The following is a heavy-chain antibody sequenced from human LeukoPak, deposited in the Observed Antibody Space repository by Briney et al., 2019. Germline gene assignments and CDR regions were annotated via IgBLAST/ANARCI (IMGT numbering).Heavy chain of an antibody. CDR2: ISGSGGST. V-gene: IGHV3-23*01. Sequence: GGSLRLSCAASGFIFSSYAMSWVRQAPGKGLEWVSAISGSGGSTYYADSVKGRFTISRDNSKNTLYLQMNSLRAEDTAVYYCAKDQAAAGYYYYGMDVWGQGTTVTVSS. CDR1: GFIFSSYA. D-gene: IGHD6-13*01. CDR3: AKDQAAAGYYYYGMDV. J-gene: IGHJ6*02.